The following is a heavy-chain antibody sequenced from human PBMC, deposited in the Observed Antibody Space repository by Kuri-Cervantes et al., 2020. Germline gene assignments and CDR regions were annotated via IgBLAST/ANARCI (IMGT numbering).Heavy chain of an antibody. D-gene: IGHD5-12*01. V-gene: IGHV1-8*02. CDR3: ARGAYDPTYYYYMDV. CDR1: GYTFTSYY. Sequence: ASVKVSCKASGYTFTSYYMHWVRQAPGQGLEWMGWMKPTSASSGYAQKFQGRVTMTRNTSISTAYMELSSLRSEDTAVYYCARGAYDPTYYYYMDVWGKGTTVTVSS. J-gene: IGHJ6*03. CDR2: MKPTSASS.